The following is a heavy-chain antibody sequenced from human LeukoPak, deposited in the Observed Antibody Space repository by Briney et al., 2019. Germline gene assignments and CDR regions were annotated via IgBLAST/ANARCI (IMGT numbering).Heavy chain of an antibody. CDR2: ISSSGSTI. CDR3: ARGPRDYYDNNGYYADS. J-gene: IGHJ4*02. Sequence: PGGSLRLSCAASGFTFSSYEMNWVRQAPGKGLEWVSYISSSGSTIYYADPVKGRFTISRDNAKNSLYLQMNSLRAEDTAVYYCARGPRDYYDNNGYYADSWGQGTLVTVSS. D-gene: IGHD3-22*01. CDR1: GFTFSSYE. V-gene: IGHV3-48*03.